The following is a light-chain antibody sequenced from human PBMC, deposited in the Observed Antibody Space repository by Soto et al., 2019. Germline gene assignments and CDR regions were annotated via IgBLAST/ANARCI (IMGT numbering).Light chain of an antibody. CDR2: GAS. CDR3: LQDFSYPRT. CDR1: QGIGTE. Sequence: AIQMTQSPSSLSASVEDRVTITCRASQGIGTELGWYQLKPGKAPKLLVYGASTLQSGVLPRFSGSGSGTDFTLSISSLQPDDFATYYCLQDFSYPRTFGQGTKV. J-gene: IGKJ1*01. V-gene: IGKV1-6*02.